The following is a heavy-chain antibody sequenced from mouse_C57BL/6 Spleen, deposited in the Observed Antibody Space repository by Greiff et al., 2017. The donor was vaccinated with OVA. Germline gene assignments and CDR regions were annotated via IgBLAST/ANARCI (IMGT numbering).Heavy chain of an antibody. CDR2: INPYNGGT. J-gene: IGHJ3*01. CDR3: ARSYDYDSFAY. Sequence: VKQSHGKSLEWIGVINPYNGGTSYNQKFKGKATLTVDKSSSTAYMELNSLTSEDSAVYYCARSYDYDSFAYWGQGTLVTVSA. D-gene: IGHD2-4*01. V-gene: IGHV1-19*01.